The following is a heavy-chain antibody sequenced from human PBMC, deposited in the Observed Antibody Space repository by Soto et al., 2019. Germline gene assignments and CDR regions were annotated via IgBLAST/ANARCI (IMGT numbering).Heavy chain of an antibody. Sequence: SETLSLTCTVSGGSISSGGYYWSWIRQHPGKGLEWIGYIYYSGSTYYNPSLKSRVTISVDTSKNQFSLKLSSVTAADTAVYYCARRSDYYYYMDVWGQGTTVTVSS. CDR2: IYYSGST. CDR1: GGSISSGGYY. D-gene: IGHD3-3*01. V-gene: IGHV4-31*03. J-gene: IGHJ6*03. CDR3: ARRSDYYYYMDV.